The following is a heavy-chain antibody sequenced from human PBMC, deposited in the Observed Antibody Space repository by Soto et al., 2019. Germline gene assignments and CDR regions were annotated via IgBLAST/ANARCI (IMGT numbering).Heavy chain of an antibody. V-gene: IGHV4-39*02. Sequence: SETLSLTCTVSGGSISSSTYYWVWIRQPPGKGLEWIGRVYNTGGTFYNPSFQSRVTISVDTSRNQFSLRMNSVTAADTAIYYRATDHDAGYYFDYWGQGTLVTVSS. CDR3: ATDHDAGYYFDY. CDR1: GGSISSSTYY. CDR2: VYNTGGT. J-gene: IGHJ4*02.